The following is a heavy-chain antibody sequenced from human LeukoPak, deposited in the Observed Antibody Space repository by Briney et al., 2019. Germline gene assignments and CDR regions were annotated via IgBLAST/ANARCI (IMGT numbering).Heavy chain of an antibody. CDR3: TAGGVYSLLDH. D-gene: IGHD5/OR15-5a*01. CDR2: FDPEGGEA. V-gene: IGHV1-24*01. J-gene: IGHJ4*02. Sequence: ASVKVSCKVSGDTLSELSMHWVRQAPGEGLEWMGGFDPEGGEAIYAQKFQGRLTMTEDTSTDTAYMDLRSLRSDDTAVYCTAGGVYSLLDHWGQGTQVTVSS. CDR1: GDTLSELS.